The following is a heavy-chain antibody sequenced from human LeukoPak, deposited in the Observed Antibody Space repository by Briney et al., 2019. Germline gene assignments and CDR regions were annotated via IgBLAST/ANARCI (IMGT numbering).Heavy chain of an antibody. V-gene: IGHV4-4*07. Sequence: SETLSLTCTVSGGSISSYYWSWIRQPAGKGLEWIGRIYTSGSTNYNPSLKSRVTMSVDTSKNQFSLKLSSVTAADTAVYYCARGNLLLWFGEVVDYYYYYYMDVWGKGTTVIVSS. CDR3: ARGNLLLWFGEVVDYYYYYYMDV. CDR1: GGSISSYY. J-gene: IGHJ6*03. D-gene: IGHD3-10*01. CDR2: IYTSGST.